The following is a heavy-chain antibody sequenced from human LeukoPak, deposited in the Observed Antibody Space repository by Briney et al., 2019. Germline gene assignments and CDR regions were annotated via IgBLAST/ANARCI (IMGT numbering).Heavy chain of an antibody. D-gene: IGHD2-21*01. CDR3: AMPGLAYCGGDCYSSDGYYFDY. J-gene: IGHJ4*02. CDR2: ITHSGST. Sequence: WHTPSLTRSVYGESFSTYYYSCIRQPPGKGRGWSGEITHSGSTNSTTSLKSRLTLYLYTSKKPIFLWLSSVSAAHTGMYFCAMPGLAYCGGDCYSSDGYYFDYWGQVTLVTVSS. V-gene: IGHV4-34*01. CDR1: GESFSTYY.